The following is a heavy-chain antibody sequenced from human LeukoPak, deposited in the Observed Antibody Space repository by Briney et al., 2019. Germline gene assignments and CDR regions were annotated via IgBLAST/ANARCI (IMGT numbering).Heavy chain of an antibody. CDR3: ARDHALGYFDI. CDR1: GGSISYSH. Sequence: SETLSLTCTVSGGSISYSHWTWIRQPPGKGLEWIGYIDYTGTTAYNTSLKSRATMSVDTSENKFTLRLTSVTAADTAFYYCARDHALGYFDIWGPGTRVTVSS. D-gene: IGHD5-12*01. V-gene: IGHV4-59*01. J-gene: IGHJ3*02. CDR2: IDYTGTT.